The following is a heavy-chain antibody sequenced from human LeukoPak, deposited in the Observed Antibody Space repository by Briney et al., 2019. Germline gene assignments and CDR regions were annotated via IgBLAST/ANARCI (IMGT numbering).Heavy chain of an antibody. CDR3: ARDLTGYSGSYSDY. Sequence: PGGSLRLSCAASGFTLSSYWMGLVRPAPRKGLGWVANIKQDGSEKYYVDSVKGRFTISRDNAKNSLYLQMNSLRAEDTAVYYCARDLTGYSGSYSDYWGQGTLVTVSS. CDR1: GFTLSSYW. V-gene: IGHV3-7*01. J-gene: IGHJ4*02. D-gene: IGHD1-26*01. CDR2: IKQDGSEK.